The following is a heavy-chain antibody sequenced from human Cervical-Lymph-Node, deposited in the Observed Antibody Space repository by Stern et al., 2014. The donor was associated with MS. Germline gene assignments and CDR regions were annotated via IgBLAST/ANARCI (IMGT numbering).Heavy chain of an antibody. CDR1: GGSISSAEYY. J-gene: IGHJ4*02. V-gene: IGHV4-30-4*01. CDR2: IHYSGTT. Sequence: QVQLMQSGPGLVKPSQTLSLTCAVTGGSISSAEYYWSWIRQSPGKGLEWIGYIHYSGTTYYNPSLKSRVTISVDTSKNQFSLNLRSVTAADTAVYYCSRDADGYSLVFGYWGRGTLVTVSS. D-gene: IGHD5-24*01. CDR3: SRDADGYSLVFGY.